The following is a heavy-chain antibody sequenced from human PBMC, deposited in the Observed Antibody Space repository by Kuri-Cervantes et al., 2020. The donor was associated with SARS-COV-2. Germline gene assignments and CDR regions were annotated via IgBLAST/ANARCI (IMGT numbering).Heavy chain of an antibody. CDR2: NWYDGENE. V-gene: IGHV3-33*08. Sequence: GGSRRPSSVASGFTFSNYVIHWVRQAPGKGLEWVAVNWYDGENEYYAGSVKGRFTISRDNSKNTVSLHMNSLRAEDTAMYYCARGAANYYYMDVWGKGTTVTVSS. CDR1: GFTFSNYV. CDR3: ARGAANYYYMDV. D-gene: IGHD3-16*01. J-gene: IGHJ6*03.